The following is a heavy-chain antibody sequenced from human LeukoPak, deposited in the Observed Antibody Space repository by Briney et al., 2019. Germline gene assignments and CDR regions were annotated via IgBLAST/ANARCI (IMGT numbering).Heavy chain of an antibody. CDR3: ERAFSVETPDY. CDR1: GFTFITYV. Sequence: GRSLRLCCAASGFTFITYVMHCVRQAPGKGLEWVAVISYDGSNQYYADSVKGRFTISRDNSKNTLYLQMNSLRTEDTALYYCERAFSVETPDYWGEGTLVTISS. CDR2: ISYDGSNQ. V-gene: IGHV3-30*04. J-gene: IGHJ4*02.